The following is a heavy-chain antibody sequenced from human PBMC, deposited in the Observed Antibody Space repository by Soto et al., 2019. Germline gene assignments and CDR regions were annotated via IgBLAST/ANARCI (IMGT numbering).Heavy chain of an antibody. D-gene: IGHD4-4*01. CDR1: GFPFSRHA. V-gene: IGHV3-23*01. J-gene: IGHJ4*02. CDR2: IGSDGST. Sequence: GGSLRLSCAASGFPFSRHAMAWVRRAAGRGLEWVATIGSDGSTYHAESVKGRFSISRDNYGNMLHLQLNSLRVEDTGIYYCAQDHYNHRFDSWGPGTLVTVSS. CDR3: AQDHYNHRFDS.